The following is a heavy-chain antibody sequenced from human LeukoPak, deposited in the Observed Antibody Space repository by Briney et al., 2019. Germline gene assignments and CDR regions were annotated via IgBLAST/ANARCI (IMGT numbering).Heavy chain of an antibody. V-gene: IGHV1-69*17. Sequence: ASVKVSCKASGGTFTSYAISWVRQAPGQGGEWMGGIIPIFGIANYAQKFQGRVTITADKSTSTAYMELSSLRSEDTAVYYCARERGTYYYDSSGYYSWGQGTLVTVSS. CDR1: GGTFTSYA. CDR3: ARERGTYYYDSSGYYS. CDR2: IIPIFGIA. D-gene: IGHD3-22*01. J-gene: IGHJ4*02.